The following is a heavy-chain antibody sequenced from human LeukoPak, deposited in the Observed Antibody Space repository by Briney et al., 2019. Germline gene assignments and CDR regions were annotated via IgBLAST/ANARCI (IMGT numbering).Heavy chain of an antibody. CDR1: GYTFTGYY. CDR2: INPNSGGT. J-gene: IGHJ5*02. D-gene: IGHD1-26*01. V-gene: IGHV1-2*02. Sequence: ASVKVSCKASGYTFTGYYMHWVRQAPGQGLEWMGWINPNSGGTNYAQKFQGRVTMTRDTSTSTDYMELSSLRSEDTAIYYCARDNSVGDNAWWFDPWGQGTLVTVSS. CDR3: ARDNSVGDNAWWFDP.